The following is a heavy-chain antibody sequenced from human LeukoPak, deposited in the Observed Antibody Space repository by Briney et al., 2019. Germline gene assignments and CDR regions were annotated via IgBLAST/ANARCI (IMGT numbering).Heavy chain of an antibody. CDR2: IYFSGST. CDR3: TREKQSVSDY. CDR1: GASISNYY. V-gene: IGHV4-59*01. D-gene: IGHD3-3*01. J-gene: IGHJ4*02. Sequence: SETLSLTCTVSGASISNYYWSWIRQPPGKGLEWIGYIYFSGSTNYHPSLKSRVTISVDTSKSQFSLKLSSVTAADTAVYYCTREKQSVSDYWGQGILVTVSS.